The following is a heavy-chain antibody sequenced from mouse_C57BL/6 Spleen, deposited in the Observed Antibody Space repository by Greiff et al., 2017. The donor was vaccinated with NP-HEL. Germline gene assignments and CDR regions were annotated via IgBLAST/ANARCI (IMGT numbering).Heavy chain of an antibody. J-gene: IGHJ2*01. V-gene: IGHV5-6*01. Sequence: DVHLVESGGDLVKPGGSLKLSCAASGFTFSSYGMSWVRQTPDKRLEWVATISSGGSYTYYPDRVKGRFTISRDNAKNTLYLQMSSLKSEDTAMYYCARHAGSSYYFDYWGQGTTLTVSS. CDR1: GFTFSSYG. D-gene: IGHD1-1*01. CDR3: ARHAGSSYYFDY. CDR2: ISSGGSYT.